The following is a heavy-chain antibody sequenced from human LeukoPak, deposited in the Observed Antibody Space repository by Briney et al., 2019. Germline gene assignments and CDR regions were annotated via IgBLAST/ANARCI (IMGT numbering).Heavy chain of an antibody. CDR2: ISAYNGNT. J-gene: IGHJ5*02. CDR3: ARDMGVSPRFDP. D-gene: IGHD2-8*01. Sequence: GASVQVSCKASGYSFTSYGISWVLQAPGQGLEWMGWISAYNGNTNYAQKLQRRVTMTTDTSTSTAYMELRSLRSDDTAVYYCARDMGVSPRFDPWGQGTLVTVSS. V-gene: IGHV1-18*01. CDR1: GYSFTSYG.